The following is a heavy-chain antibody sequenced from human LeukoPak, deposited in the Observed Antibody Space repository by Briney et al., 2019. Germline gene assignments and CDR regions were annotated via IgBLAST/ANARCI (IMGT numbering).Heavy chain of an antibody. CDR2: INPNSGGT. CDR3: ARESLGSYKTVVIVARGHDAFDM. D-gene: IGHD3-22*01. J-gene: IGHJ3*02. V-gene: IGHV1-2*02. CDR1: GYTFTGYY. Sequence: GASVKVSCTASGYTFTGYYMHWVRQAPGQGLEWIGWINPNSGGTNYAQKFQGRVTLTRDTSTSTVYMNVSNLRSEDTAVYYCARESLGSYKTVVIVARGHDAFDMWGQGTMVTVSS.